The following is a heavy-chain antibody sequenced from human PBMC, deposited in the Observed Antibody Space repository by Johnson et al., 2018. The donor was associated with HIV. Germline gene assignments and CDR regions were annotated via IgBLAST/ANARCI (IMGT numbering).Heavy chain of an antibody. V-gene: IGHV3-33*01. J-gene: IGHJ3*02. Sequence: QMLLVESGGGVVQPGRSLRLSCRASGFTFSSHGMHWVRQAPGKGLEWVAFIWYDGSNKYYGDSVKGRFTISKDNAKNALYLQMDSLRVDDTAVYYCATDRTNDFGTGMRHGFDNWGQGTMVTVSS. D-gene: IGHD3-3*01. CDR1: GFTFSSHG. CDR3: ATDRTNDFGTGMRHGFDN. CDR2: IWYDGSNK.